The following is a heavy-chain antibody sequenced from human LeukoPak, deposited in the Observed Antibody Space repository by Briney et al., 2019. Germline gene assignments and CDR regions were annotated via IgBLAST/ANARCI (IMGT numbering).Heavy chain of an antibody. CDR1: GDSISTYY. J-gene: IGHJ6*03. D-gene: IGHD3-10*01. Sequence: SETLSLTCTVSGDSISTYYWSWIRQPPGQGLEWIGYIFYNGSTNYNPSLKRRLTISVDTSKNQFSLKLRSVTAADTAVYYCARRDGSGSYPTVGYYYYMDVWGKGTTVTISS. CDR3: ARRDGSGSYPTVGYYYYMDV. V-gene: IGHV4-59*01. CDR2: IFYNGST.